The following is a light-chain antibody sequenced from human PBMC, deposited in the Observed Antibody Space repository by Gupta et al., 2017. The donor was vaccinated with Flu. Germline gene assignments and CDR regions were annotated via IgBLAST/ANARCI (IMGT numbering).Light chain of an antibody. CDR3: AAWDDSLSGV. V-gene: IGLV1-47*01. Sequence: QSVLTQPPSASVTPGQRVTISCSGSSSNIGRNYVYWYQQLPGTAPKLLIYRNNQRPSGVPDRFSGSKSGTSASLAISGLRSEDEADYYCAAWDDSLSGVFGGGTKLTVL. CDR1: SSNIGRNY. J-gene: IGLJ3*02. CDR2: RNN.